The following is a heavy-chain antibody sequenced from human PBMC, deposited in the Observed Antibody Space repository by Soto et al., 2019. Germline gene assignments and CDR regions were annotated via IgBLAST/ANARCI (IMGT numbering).Heavy chain of an antibody. CDR1: GFSLSNARMG. J-gene: IGHJ6*02. V-gene: IGHV2-26*01. CDR2: IFSNDEK. D-gene: IGHD3-22*01. CDR3: ARSDSSRYHGIDV. Sequence: SGPTLVNPTETLTLTRTVSGFSLSNARMGVSWIRQPPGKALEWLAHIFSNDEKSYSTSLKSRLTISKDTSKSQVVLTMTNMDRVDTATYFCARSDSSRYHGIDVWAKGPRSPSP.